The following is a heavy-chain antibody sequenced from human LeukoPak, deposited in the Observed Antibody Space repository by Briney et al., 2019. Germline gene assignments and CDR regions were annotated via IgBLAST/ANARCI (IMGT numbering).Heavy chain of an antibody. CDR2: IYYSGST. J-gene: IGHJ3*02. D-gene: IGHD3-3*01. Sequence: KSGGSLRLSCAASGFTFTTYSMNWVRQAPGKGLEWIGSIYYSGSTYYNPSLKSRVTISVDTSKNQFSLKLSSVTAADTAVYYCARHPHYDFWSGYYGGGPYDAFDIWGQGTMVTVSS. CDR1: GFTFTTYSMN. CDR3: ARHPHYDFWSGYYGGGPYDAFDI. V-gene: IGHV4-39*01.